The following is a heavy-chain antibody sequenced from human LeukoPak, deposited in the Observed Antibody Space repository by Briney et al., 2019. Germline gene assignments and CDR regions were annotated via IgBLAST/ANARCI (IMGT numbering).Heavy chain of an antibody. D-gene: IGHD6-19*01. Sequence: SETLSLTCTVSGGSISCGDYYWSWIRQPPGKGLKWIGYIFYSGNTYYNPSLKSRVTISVDTSKNQFSLKLSSVTAADTAVYYCARNRGSSGWYFGFWFDPWGQGTLVTVSS. CDR2: IFYSGNT. CDR1: GGSISCGDYY. CDR3: ARNRGSSGWYFGFWFDP. V-gene: IGHV4-30-4*01. J-gene: IGHJ5*02.